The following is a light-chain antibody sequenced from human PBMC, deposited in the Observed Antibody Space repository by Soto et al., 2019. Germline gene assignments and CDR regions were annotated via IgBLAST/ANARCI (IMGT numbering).Light chain of an antibody. CDR1: SSNIGNQY. CDR2: DND. CDR3: GTWDSSLSARI. J-gene: IGLJ2*01. Sequence: QAVVTQPPSVSAAPGQKVTISCSGSSSNIGNQYVSWYQQLPGTAPKLLIYDNDKRPSVIPDRFSGSKSGTSATLGITGVQTGDEADYYCGTWDSSLSARIFGGGTQLTVL. V-gene: IGLV1-51*01.